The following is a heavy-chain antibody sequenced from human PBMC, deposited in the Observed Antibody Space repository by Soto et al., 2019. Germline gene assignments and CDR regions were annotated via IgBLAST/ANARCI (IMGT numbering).Heavy chain of an antibody. Sequence: PSETLSLTCTVSGGSINSHYWTWIRQPPGKGLEWIGYINYSGSTNYNPSLKSRVTISLDTSENQFSLKLNSVTAADTAVYYCARTYYDFWSGSYYYYMDVWGKGTTVTVSS. CDR2: INYSGST. CDR1: GGSINSHY. D-gene: IGHD3-3*01. J-gene: IGHJ6*03. CDR3: ARTYYDFWSGSYYYYMDV. V-gene: IGHV4-59*08.